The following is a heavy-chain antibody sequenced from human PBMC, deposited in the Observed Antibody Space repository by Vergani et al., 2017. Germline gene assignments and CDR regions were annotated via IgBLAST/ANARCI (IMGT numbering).Heavy chain of an antibody. Sequence: EVQLVPSGAEVKKPGESLRISCKGSGYSFTSYWIGWVRQMPGKGLEWMGIIYPGDSDTRYSPSFQGQVTISADKSISTAYLQWSSLKASDTAMYYCARFYCSSTSCYLGADYWGQGTLVTVSS. V-gene: IGHV5-51*01. J-gene: IGHJ4*02. CDR2: IYPGDSDT. D-gene: IGHD2-2*01. CDR1: GYSFTSYW. CDR3: ARFYCSSTSCYLGADY.